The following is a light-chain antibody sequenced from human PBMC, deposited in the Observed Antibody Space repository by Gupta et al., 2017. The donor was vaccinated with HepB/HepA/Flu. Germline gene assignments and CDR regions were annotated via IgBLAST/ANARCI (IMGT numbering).Light chain of an antibody. V-gene: IGKV3-20*01. CDR2: GVS. CDR1: QSVRSTH. Sequence: EIVLTQSPGTLSLSPGERATLSCRASQSVRSTHLAWYQQKLGQAPRLLIYGVSRRVSGIPDRCSGGGSGTDFTITSSRLEHEDFAVYYWQAYVTSLTFGGGTKVEIK. CDR3: QAYVTSLT. J-gene: IGKJ4*01.